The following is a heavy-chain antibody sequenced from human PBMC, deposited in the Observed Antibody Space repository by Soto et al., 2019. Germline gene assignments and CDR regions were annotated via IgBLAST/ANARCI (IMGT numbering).Heavy chain of an antibody. D-gene: IGHD6-19*01. J-gene: IGHJ4*02. CDR2: ISWKSDNI. CDR1: GFTFGDYA. CDR3: TKDDSSGWYRPNFDY. Sequence: GGSLRLSCAASGFTFGDYAMHWVRQAPGKGLEWLSGISWKSDNIAYADSVKGRFTISRDNAKNSLYLQMNSLRPEDTALYYCTKDDSSGWYRPNFDYWGQGTLVTVSS. V-gene: IGHV3-9*01.